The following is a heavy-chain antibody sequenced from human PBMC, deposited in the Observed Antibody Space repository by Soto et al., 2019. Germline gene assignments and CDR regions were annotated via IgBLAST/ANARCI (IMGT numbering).Heavy chain of an antibody. J-gene: IGHJ4*02. CDR1: GFTFSSYA. V-gene: IGHV3-23*01. CDR3: DTDPYSGFEMESYVDS. Sequence: EVQLSGSGGGLVQPGGSLRLSCAASGFTFSSYAMSWVRQAPGKGLECVSDMSGSSTSTYYEDSVKGRFTISRDHSKNTPYVQMSSRSPEDTAVFYCDTDPYSGFEMESYVDSGAEGTVVTVSS. CDR2: MSGSSTST. D-gene: IGHD2-21*01.